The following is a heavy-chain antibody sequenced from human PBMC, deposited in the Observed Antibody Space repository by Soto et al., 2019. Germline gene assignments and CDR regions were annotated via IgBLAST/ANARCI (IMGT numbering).Heavy chain of an antibody. CDR2: IYSDGST. CDR3: ARDPYYDSSGYLASNGMDV. Sequence: GGSLRLSCAASGFTVSSNYMSWVRQAPGKGLEWVSVIYSDGSTYYADSVKGRFTISRHNSKNTLYLQMNSLRAEDTAVYYCARDPYYDSSGYLASNGMDVWGKGTTVNVSS. V-gene: IGHV3-53*04. CDR1: GFTVSSNY. J-gene: IGHJ6*04. D-gene: IGHD3-22*01.